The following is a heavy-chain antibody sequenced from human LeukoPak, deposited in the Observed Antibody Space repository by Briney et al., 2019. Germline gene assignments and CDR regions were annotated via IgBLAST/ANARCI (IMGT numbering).Heavy chain of an antibody. J-gene: IGHJ6*03. D-gene: IGHD1-14*01. CDR2: ISGSGGST. V-gene: IGHV3-23*01. CDR3: AKVFGTSYYYYYYMDV. Sequence: GGSLRLSCAASGFTFSSNSMNWVRQAPGKGLEWVSAISGSGGSTYYADSVKGRFTISRDNSKNTLYLQMNSLRAEDTAVYYCAKVFGTSYYYYYYMDVWGKGTTVTVSS. CDR1: GFTFSSNS.